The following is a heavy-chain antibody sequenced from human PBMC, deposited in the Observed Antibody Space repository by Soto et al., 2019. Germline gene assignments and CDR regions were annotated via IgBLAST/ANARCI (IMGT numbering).Heavy chain of an antibody. CDR2: INADNRNT. CDR1: GYTFSDYT. D-gene: IGHD3-22*01. Sequence: QVPLVQSGAEVKKPGASVKVSCKASGYTFSDYTIQWLRRAPGQRLEWMGWINADNRNTKYSQRFQGRVTITSDTSASTAYMELYSLTFEDTAVYYCARGGYPSRYYYYMDVWGEGTTVTVSS. J-gene: IGHJ6*03. V-gene: IGHV1-3*01. CDR3: ARGGYPSRYYYYMDV.